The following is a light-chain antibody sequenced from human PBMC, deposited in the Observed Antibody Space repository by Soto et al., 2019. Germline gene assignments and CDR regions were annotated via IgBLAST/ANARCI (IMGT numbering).Light chain of an antibody. J-gene: IGKJ1*01. Sequence: EIVLTQSPGTLSLSPVERATLSCMASQTVSSARLAWFQQKPGQAPRLLIYGASSRAPGIPDRFSGSGSETDFTLTITRLESEDFAVYSCHQYGSSPWTFGQGTKV. CDR1: QTVSSAR. V-gene: IGKV3-20*01. CDR2: GAS. CDR3: HQYGSSPWT.